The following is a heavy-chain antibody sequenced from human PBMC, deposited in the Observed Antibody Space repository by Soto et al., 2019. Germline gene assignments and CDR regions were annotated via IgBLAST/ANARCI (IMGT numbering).Heavy chain of an antibody. V-gene: IGHV4-30-2*01. CDR2: MYHSGST. CDR3: ARVRNYGDSAPFDP. J-gene: IGHJ5*02. Sequence: SETLSLTCAVSGGSISSGGYSWSWIRQPPGKGLEWIGYMYHSGSTYYNPSLKSRVTISVDTSKNQFSLKLSSVTAADTAVYYCARVRNYGDSAPFDPWGQGTLVTVSS. D-gene: IGHD4-17*01. CDR1: GGSISSGGYS.